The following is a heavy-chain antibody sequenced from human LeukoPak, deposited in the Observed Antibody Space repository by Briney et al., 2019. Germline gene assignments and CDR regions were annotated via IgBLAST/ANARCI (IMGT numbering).Heavy chain of an antibody. CDR1: GFTFSSYA. J-gene: IGHJ4*02. CDR3: AKDFYQDYGDYDPTGARYDY. D-gene: IGHD4-17*01. V-gene: IGHV3-23*01. CDR2: ISGSGGST. Sequence: GGSLRLSCAASGFTFSSYAMSWVRQAPGKGLEWVSAISGSGGSTYYADSVKGRFTISRDNSKNTLYLQMNSLRAEDTAVYYCAKDFYQDYGDYDPTGARYDYWGQGTLVTVSS.